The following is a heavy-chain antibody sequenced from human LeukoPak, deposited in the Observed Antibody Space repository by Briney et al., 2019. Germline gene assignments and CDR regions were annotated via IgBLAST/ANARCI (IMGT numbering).Heavy chain of an antibody. CDR1: GFTFSSYW. CDR3: AREHNDFWSCYFDC. CDR2: IKQDGREK. D-gene: IGHD3-3*01. Sequence: GGSLRLSCAASGFTFSSYWMSWVRQAPGKGLEWMANIKQDGREKYYVNSVKGRFTIPRDNAKNSLYRQMNSLRAEDTAVYYCAREHNDFWSCYFDCWGQATLAGDSS. V-gene: IGHV3-7*01. J-gene: IGHJ4*02.